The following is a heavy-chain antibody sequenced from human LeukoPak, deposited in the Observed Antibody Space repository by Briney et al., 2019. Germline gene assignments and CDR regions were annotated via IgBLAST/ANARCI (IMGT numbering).Heavy chain of an antibody. Sequence: ASVRVSYTASGYTFTGYYMHWVRQAPGQRLEWMGWINPNSGGTNYAKKFQVRVTMTTDTSISTAYMELCRLRSDDSAVYQCATDAYPRRCSSTSCSSAFDYWGQGTLVSVSS. D-gene: IGHD2-2*01. CDR3: ATDAYPRRCSSTSCSSAFDY. V-gene: IGHV1-2*02. CDR2: INPNSGGT. CDR1: GYTFTGYY. J-gene: IGHJ4*02.